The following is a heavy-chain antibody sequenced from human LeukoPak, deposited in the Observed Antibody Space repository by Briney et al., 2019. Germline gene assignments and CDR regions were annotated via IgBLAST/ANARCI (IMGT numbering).Heavy chain of an antibody. Sequence: GGSLRLSCAASGFTFSSYAMHWVRQAPGKGLEWVAVISYDGSNKYYADSVKGRITISRDNSKNTLYLQMNSLRAEDTAVYYCARAKDCSGGSCYYYYGMDVWGQGTTVTVSS. V-gene: IGHV3-30-3*01. CDR3: ARAKDCSGGSCYYYYGMDV. J-gene: IGHJ6*02. CDR1: GFTFSSYA. CDR2: ISYDGSNK. D-gene: IGHD2-15*01.